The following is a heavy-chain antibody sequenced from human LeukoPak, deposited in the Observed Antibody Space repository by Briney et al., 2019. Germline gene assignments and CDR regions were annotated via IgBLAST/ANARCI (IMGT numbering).Heavy chain of an antibody. D-gene: IGHD2-21*01. CDR2: IIPIFGTA. J-gene: IGHJ6*03. CDR1: GGTFSSYA. Sequence: GASVKVSCKASGGTFSSYAISWVRQAPGQGLEWMGGIIPIFGTANYAQKFQGRVTITADESTSTAYMELSSLRSEDTAVYYCARVAIPQIYYYYMDVWGKGTTVTVSS. V-gene: IGHV1-69*13. CDR3: ARVAIPQIYYYYMDV.